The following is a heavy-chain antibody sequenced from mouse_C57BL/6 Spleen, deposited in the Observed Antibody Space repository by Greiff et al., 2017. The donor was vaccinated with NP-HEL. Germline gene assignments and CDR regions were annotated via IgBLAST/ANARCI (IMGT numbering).Heavy chain of an antibody. D-gene: IGHD1-1*02. J-gene: IGHJ3*01. CDR2: IDPENGDT. Sequence: EVQLQQSGAELVRPGASVKLSCTASGFNIKDDYMHWVKQRPEQGLEWIGWIDPENGDTEYAAKFQGKATITADTSSNTAYLQLSSLTSEDTAVYYCTTVGFAYWGQGTLVTVSA. V-gene: IGHV14-4*01. CDR3: TTVGFAY. CDR1: GFNIKDDY.